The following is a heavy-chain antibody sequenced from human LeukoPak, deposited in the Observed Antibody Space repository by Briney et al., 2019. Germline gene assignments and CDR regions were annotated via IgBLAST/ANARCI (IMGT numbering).Heavy chain of an antibody. D-gene: IGHD3-10*01. Sequence: PGGSLRLSCAASGFIFDDYTMHWVRQTPGKGLEWVSLISWDGGSTAYADSVKGRFTISRDNSKNSLYLQMSSLRIEDAALYFCAKDGTGTLVPGVLFFFDHWGQGTLVTVSS. CDR1: GFIFDDYT. V-gene: IGHV3-43*01. J-gene: IGHJ4*02. CDR3: AKDGTGTLVPGVLFFFDH. CDR2: ISWDGGST.